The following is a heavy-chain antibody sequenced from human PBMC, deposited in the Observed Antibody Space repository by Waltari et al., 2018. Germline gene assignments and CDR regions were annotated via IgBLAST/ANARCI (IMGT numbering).Heavy chain of an antibody. Sequence: QLQLQESGPGLVKPSETLSLTCTVSGGSISSSSYYWGWIRQPPGKGLEWIGSIYYSGSTYYNPSLKSRVTISVDTSKNQFSLKLSSVTAADTAVYYCAVQTGEVATIWGADYWGQGTLVTVSS. CDR1: GGSISSSSYY. CDR2: IYYSGST. V-gene: IGHV4-39*01. D-gene: IGHD5-12*01. CDR3: AVQTGEVATIWGADY. J-gene: IGHJ4*02.